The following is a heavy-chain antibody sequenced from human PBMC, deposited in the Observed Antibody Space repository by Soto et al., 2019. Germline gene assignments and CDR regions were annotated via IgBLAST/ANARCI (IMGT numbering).Heavy chain of an antibody. V-gene: IGHV4-59*08. Sequence: SETLSLTCTVSGGSISSYYWSWIRQPPGKGLEWIGYIYYSGSTNYNPSLKSRVTISVDTSKNQFSLQMNSLKLDDTAVYYCVKLAYLADGVWSHFDHWGQGTLVTVSS. CDR2: IYYSGST. D-gene: IGHD2-8*02. J-gene: IGHJ4*02. CDR1: GGSISSYY. CDR3: VKLAYLADGVWSHFDH.